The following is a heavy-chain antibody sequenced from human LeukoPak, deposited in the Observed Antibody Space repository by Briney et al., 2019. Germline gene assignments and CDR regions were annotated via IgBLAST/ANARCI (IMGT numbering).Heavy chain of an antibody. CDR2: ISSSGSTI. V-gene: IGHV3-11*04. D-gene: IGHD3-10*01. J-gene: IGHJ6*03. CDR1: GFTFSDYY. Sequence: GGSLRLSCAASGFTFSDYYMSWIRQAPGKGLEWVSYISSSGSTIYYADSVKGRFTISRDNAKNSLYLQMNSLRAEDTAVYYCAKDRFGVDYYYYMDVWGKGTTVTISS. CDR3: AKDRFGVDYYYYMDV.